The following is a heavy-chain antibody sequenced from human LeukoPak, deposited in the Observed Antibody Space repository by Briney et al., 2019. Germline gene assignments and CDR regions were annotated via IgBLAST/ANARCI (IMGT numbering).Heavy chain of an antibody. CDR3: ARGFRDYDILTGPPDY. CDR2: INHSGST. J-gene: IGHJ4*02. Sequence: SETLSLTCAVYVGSFSGYYGSWLRQPPGKGLEWLGEINHSGSTNYNPSLKSRVTISGDTSKKQFSLQLSSVTAADTAVDYCARGFRDYDILTGPPDYWGQGTLVTVSS. V-gene: IGHV4-34*01. CDR1: VGSFSGYY. D-gene: IGHD3-9*01.